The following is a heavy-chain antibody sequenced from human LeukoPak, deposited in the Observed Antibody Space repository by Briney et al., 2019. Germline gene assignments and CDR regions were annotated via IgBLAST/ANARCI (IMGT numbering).Heavy chain of an antibody. Sequence: SETLSLTCAVYGGSFSGYYWSWIRQPPGKGLEWIGEINHSGSTNYNPSLKSRVTISVDTSKNQFSLKLSSVTAADTAVYYCARLRSGSYYNYYYYMDVWGKGTTVTISS. D-gene: IGHD1-26*01. CDR3: ARLRSGSYYNYYYYMDV. CDR2: INHSGST. V-gene: IGHV4-34*01. J-gene: IGHJ6*03. CDR1: GGSFSGYY.